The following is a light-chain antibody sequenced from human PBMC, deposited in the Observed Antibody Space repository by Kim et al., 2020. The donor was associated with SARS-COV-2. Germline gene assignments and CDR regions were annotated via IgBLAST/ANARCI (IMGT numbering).Light chain of an antibody. CDR3: QAWDSSTHNYV. V-gene: IGLV3-1*01. J-gene: IGLJ1*01. CDR2: QDN. CDR1: KSGGKS. Sequence: PGQTASNTCSGYKSGGKSVSGYQQKPGQSPVVVIYQDNTRPSGIPERFSGSNSGNTATLTISGTQAMDEADYYCQAWDSSTHNYVFGAGTKVTVL.